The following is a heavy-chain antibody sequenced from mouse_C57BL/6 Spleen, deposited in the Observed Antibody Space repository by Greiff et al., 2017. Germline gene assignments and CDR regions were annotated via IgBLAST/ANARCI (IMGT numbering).Heavy chain of an antibody. CDR3: ARGYYSKGYFDV. Sequence: QVQLQQPGAELVKPGASVKMSCKASGYTFTSYWITWVKQRPGQGLEWIGDIYPGSGSTNYNEKFKSKATLTVDTSSSTAYMQLSSLTSEDSAVYYCARGYYSKGYFDVWGTGTTVTVSS. V-gene: IGHV1-55*01. CDR1: GYTFTSYW. J-gene: IGHJ1*03. D-gene: IGHD2-5*01. CDR2: IYPGSGST.